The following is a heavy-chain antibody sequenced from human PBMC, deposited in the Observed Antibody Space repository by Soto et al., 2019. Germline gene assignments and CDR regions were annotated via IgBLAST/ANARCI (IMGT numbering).Heavy chain of an antibody. CDR1: GFTFSSYV. V-gene: IGHV3-23*01. CDR3: AKGSYYGSGSYAPSYYYYYMDV. D-gene: IGHD3-10*01. CDR2: ISGSGGST. J-gene: IGHJ6*03. Sequence: EVQLLESGGGLVQPGGSLRLSCAASGFTFSSYVMSWVRQAPGKGLEWASAISGSGGSTYYADSVKGRFTISRDNSKNTLYLQMNSLRAEDTAVYYCAKGSYYGSGSYAPSYYYYYMDVWGKGTTVTVSS.